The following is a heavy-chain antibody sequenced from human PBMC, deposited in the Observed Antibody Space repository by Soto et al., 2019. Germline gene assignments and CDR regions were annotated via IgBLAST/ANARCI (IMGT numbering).Heavy chain of an antibody. CDR2: IIPLFGTT. V-gene: IGHV1-69*06. D-gene: IGHD2-15*01. CDR1: GDTFSSHA. Sequence: QVQMVQSGAEVKKPGSSVKVSCMASGDTFSSHAISWVRQAPGQGLTWMGGIIPLFGTTYYEENFQGRVTIAADTSTSTAYMDLTILRSEDTGVYYCARDSDCSGGSCTDGRFASGGQGTLVTVSS. J-gene: IGHJ5*01. CDR3: ARDSDCSGGSCTDGRFAS.